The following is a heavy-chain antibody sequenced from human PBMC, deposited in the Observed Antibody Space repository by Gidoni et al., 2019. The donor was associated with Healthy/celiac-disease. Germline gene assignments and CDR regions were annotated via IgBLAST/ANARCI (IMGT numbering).Heavy chain of an antibody. CDR2: ISYDGSNK. J-gene: IGHJ6*02. CDR3: ARDLASCSSTSCYYYYGMDV. CDR1: GFTFSSYA. V-gene: IGHV3-30*04. Sequence: QVQLVESGGGVVQPGRSLRLSCAASGFTFSSYAMHWVRQAPGKGLEWVAVISYDGSNKYYADSVKGRFTISRDNSKNTLYLQMNSLRAEDTAVYYCARDLASCSSTSCYYYYGMDVWGQGTTVTVSS. D-gene: IGHD2-2*01.